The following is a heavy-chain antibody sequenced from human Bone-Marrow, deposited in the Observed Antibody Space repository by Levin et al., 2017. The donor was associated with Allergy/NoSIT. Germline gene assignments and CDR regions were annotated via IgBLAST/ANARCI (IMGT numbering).Heavy chain of an antibody. CDR3: AGYDTSAYHSPFDY. J-gene: IGHJ4*02. D-gene: IGHD3-22*01. CDR1: GFIFSNYA. Sequence: ETMSLTCAASGFIFSNYAMNWVRQAPGKGLEWVSQISGSGGNTHYADSVKGRFTFSRDNSKNTLYLQMNSLRAEDTAVYYCAGYDTSAYHSPFDYWGQGTLVTVSS. V-gene: IGHV3-23*01. CDR2: ISGSGGNT.